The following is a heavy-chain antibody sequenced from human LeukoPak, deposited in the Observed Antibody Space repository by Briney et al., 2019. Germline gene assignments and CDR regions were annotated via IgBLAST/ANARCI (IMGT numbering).Heavy chain of an antibody. CDR1: GYTFTSYY. J-gene: IGHJ4*02. D-gene: IGHD3-9*01. V-gene: IGHV1-46*01. CDR2: INPSGGST. CDR3: ARVRRHIYDILTESDY. Sequence: GASVKVSCKASGYTFTSYYMHWVRQAPGQGLEWMGIINPSGGSTSYAQKFQGRVTMTRDTSTSTVYMELSSLRSEDTAVYYCARVRRHIYDILTESDYWGQGTLVTVSS.